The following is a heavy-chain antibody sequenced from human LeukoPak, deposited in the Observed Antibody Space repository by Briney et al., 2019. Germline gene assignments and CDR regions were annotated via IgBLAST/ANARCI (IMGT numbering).Heavy chain of an antibody. Sequence: SETLSLTCTVSGGSISSRTYYWGWIRQPPGKGLEWIGSIYFSGSTYYNPSLKSRVTISVDTSKNQFSLKLSSVTAADTAVYYCAREGTGDWFDPWGQGTLVTVSS. CDR2: IYFSGST. V-gene: IGHV4-39*02. CDR1: GGSISSRTYY. D-gene: IGHD1-14*01. J-gene: IGHJ5*02. CDR3: AREGTGDWFDP.